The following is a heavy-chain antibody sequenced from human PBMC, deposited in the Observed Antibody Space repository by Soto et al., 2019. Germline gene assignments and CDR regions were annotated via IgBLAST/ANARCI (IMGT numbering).Heavy chain of an antibody. D-gene: IGHD1-20*01. V-gene: IGHV3-23*01. CDR2: ISGSGGST. J-gene: IGHJ6*03. CDR1: GFTFSSYA. Sequence: GGSLRLSCAASGFTFSSYAMSWVRQAPGKGLEWVSAISGSGGSTYYADSVKGRFTISRDNSKNTLYLQMNSLRAEDTAVYYCAKDLGGISSGAPVRVSYYYMDVWGKGTTVTVSS. CDR3: AKDLGGISSGAPVRVSYYYMDV.